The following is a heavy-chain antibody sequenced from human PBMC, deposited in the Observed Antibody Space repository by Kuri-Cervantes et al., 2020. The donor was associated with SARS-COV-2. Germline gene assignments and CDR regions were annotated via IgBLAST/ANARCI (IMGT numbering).Heavy chain of an antibody. D-gene: IGHD6-13*01. CDR1: GFTFSSYV. V-gene: IGHV3-30*03. J-gene: IGHJ4*02. CDR2: LSYDGSNK. Sequence: GESLKISCAASGFTFSSYVMHWVRQAPGKGMEWVAVLSYDGSNKYYADSVKGRFTISRDNSKNTLYLQMNSLRAEDTAVYYCARGAAAGHGFGLHYWGQGTLVTVSS. CDR3: ARGAAAGHGFGLHY.